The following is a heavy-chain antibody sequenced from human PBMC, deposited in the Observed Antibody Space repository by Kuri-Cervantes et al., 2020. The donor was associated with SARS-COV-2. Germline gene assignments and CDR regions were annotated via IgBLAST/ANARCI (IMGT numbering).Heavy chain of an antibody. V-gene: IGHV3-48*01. CDR2: ISSSSSTI. CDR3: ARDYYDSKSY. J-gene: IGHJ4*02. CDR1: GFTFSSYS. D-gene: IGHD3-22*01. Sequence: GGSLRLSCAASGFTFSSYSMNWVRQAPGKGLEWVSYISSSSSTIYYADSVKGRFTISRDNSKNTLYLQMNSLRAEDTAVYYCARDYYDSKSYWGQRTLVTVSS.